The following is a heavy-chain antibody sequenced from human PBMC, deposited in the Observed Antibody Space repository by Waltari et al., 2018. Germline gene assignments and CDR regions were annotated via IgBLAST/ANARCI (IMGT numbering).Heavy chain of an antibody. D-gene: IGHD1-26*01. Sequence: EVQLVESGGGLVQPGGSLRLSCAASAFTFSSYWMSWVRQAPGKGLEWVANIKQDGSEKYYVDSVKGRFTISRDNAKNSLYLQMNSLRAEDTAVYYCAREGWELLNYFDYWGQGTLVTVSS. CDR1: AFTFSSYW. J-gene: IGHJ4*02. V-gene: IGHV3-7*01. CDR3: AREGWELLNYFDY. CDR2: IKQDGSEK.